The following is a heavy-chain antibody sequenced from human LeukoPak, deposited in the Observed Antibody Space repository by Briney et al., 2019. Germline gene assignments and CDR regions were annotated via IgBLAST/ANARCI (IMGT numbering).Heavy chain of an antibody. CDR3: ARVAIEGCSSTSCYANGMDV. D-gene: IGHD2-2*01. CDR1: GGTFISYA. V-gene: IGHV1-69*01. Sequence: GASVTVSFKASGGTFISYAISWVGQAPGQGGEWMGGIIPIFGTANYAQKFQGRGTITADESTSTAYMELSSLRSEDTAVYYCARVAIEGCSSTSCYANGMDVWGKGTTVTISS. CDR2: IIPIFGTA. J-gene: IGHJ6*04.